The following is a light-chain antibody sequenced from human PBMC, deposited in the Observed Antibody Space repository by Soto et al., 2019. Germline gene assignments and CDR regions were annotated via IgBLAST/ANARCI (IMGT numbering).Light chain of an antibody. CDR1: QTISSN. CDR3: QQSYNNPWT. J-gene: IGKJ1*01. Sequence: DIQMTQSASSLSASVGDRVTITCRASQTISSNLNWYQQKSGKAPKLLIYAASSLQSGVPSRFTGSGSGTDFTLSISSLQPEDVATYYCQQSYNNPWTFGQGTKVETK. V-gene: IGKV1-39*01. CDR2: AAS.